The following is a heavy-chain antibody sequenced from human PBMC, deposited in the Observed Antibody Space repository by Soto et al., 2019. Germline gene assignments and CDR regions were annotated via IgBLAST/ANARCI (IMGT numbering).Heavy chain of an antibody. CDR3: ARDPRITGYYYYYMDV. J-gene: IGHJ6*03. D-gene: IGHD1-20*01. Sequence: EVQLVESGGGLVKPGGSLRLSCAASGFTFSSYSMNWDRQAPGKGLEWVSSISSSSSYIYYADSVKGRFTISRDNAKNSLYLQMNSLRAEDTAVYYCARDPRITGYYYYYMDVWGKGTTVTVSS. V-gene: IGHV3-21*01. CDR1: GFTFSSYS. CDR2: ISSSSSYI.